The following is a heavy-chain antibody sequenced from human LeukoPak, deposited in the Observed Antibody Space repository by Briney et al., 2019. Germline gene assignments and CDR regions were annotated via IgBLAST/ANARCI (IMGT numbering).Heavy chain of an antibody. V-gene: IGHV4-39*07. J-gene: IGHJ4*02. Sequence: SETLSLTCTVSGGSISSSSYYWGWIRQPPGKGLEWIGSIYYSGSTYYNPSLKSRVTISVDTSKNQFSLKLSSVTAADTAVYYCAGPRLDFDYWGQGTLVTVSS. CDR2: IYYSGST. CDR3: AGPRLDFDY. D-gene: IGHD6-25*01. CDR1: GGSISSSSYY.